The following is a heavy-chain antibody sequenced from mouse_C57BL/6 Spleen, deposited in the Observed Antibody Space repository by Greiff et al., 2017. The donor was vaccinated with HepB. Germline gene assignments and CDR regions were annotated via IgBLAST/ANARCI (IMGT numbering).Heavy chain of an antibody. D-gene: IGHD2-2*01. CDR3: ARSGGYDVLIDY. Sequence: EVQLQQSGPELVKPGDSVKISCKASGYSFTGYFMNWVMQSHGKSLEWIGRINPYNGDTFYNQKFKGKATLTVDKSSSTANMELRSLTSEDSAVYYCARSGGYDVLIDYWGQGTTLTVSS. CDR2: INPYNGDT. V-gene: IGHV1-20*01. CDR1: GYSFTGYF. J-gene: IGHJ2*01.